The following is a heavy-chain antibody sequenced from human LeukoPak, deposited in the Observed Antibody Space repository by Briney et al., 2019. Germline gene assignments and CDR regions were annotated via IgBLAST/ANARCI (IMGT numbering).Heavy chain of an antibody. V-gene: IGHV3-30*04. CDR3: ASPNSMAGTHYFHY. D-gene: IGHD6-19*01. Sequence: PGRSLRLSCAASGFTFTTFPMHCVRQPPGKGLEWVAVISYDGTDKYYADSVKGRFTISRDNSKSTLYLQMDSLRAEDTAVYYCASPNSMAGTHYFHYWGQGTLVTVSS. J-gene: IGHJ4*02. CDR2: ISYDGTDK. CDR1: GFTFTTFP.